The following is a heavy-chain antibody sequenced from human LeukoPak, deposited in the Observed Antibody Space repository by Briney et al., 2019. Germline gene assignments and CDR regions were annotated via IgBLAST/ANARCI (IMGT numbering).Heavy chain of an antibody. V-gene: IGHV1-2*02. CDR2: INANTGGT. D-gene: IGHD6-13*01. J-gene: IGHJ4*02. CDR1: GYTFTGYY. Sequence: ASVKVSCKASGYTFTGYYLHWVRQAPGQGLEWMGWINANTGGTNYAQKFQGKFTMTRDTSITTVYMELSRLAFDDTAVYFCARIGCSSTFDYWGQGTLVTVSS. CDR3: ARIGCSSTFDY.